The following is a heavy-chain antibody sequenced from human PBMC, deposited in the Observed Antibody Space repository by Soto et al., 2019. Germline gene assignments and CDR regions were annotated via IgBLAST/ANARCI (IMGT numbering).Heavy chain of an antibody. Sequence: GGSLRLSCAVSGLTFSSHGMSWVRQAPGKGLDWVSAISGNGRNTYYAGSVKGRFTVSRDNSENTLFLQMNSLRAEDTAMYFCAKNGLSNTPSAIDSWGQGTPVTVSS. CDR2: ISGNGRNT. D-gene: IGHD2-2*01. V-gene: IGHV3-23*01. CDR3: AKNGLSNTPSAIDS. J-gene: IGHJ4*02. CDR1: GLTFSSHG.